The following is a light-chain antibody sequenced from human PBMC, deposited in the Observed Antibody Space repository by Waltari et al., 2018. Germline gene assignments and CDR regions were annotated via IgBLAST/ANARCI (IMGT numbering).Light chain of an antibody. V-gene: IGKV2-29*03. Sequence: EIVMTQTPLSLSVTPGEPASISCKYNQSLLPTECKTYLYWYLHKAGHSPQLLIYEVSTRFSGVPDRCRGSVSGTDFRLEISRVEADDVGLYYCMQGVNLPLAFGVGTKVEI. CDR3: MQGVNLPLA. CDR2: EVS. J-gene: IGKJ4*02. CDR1: QSLLPTECKTY.